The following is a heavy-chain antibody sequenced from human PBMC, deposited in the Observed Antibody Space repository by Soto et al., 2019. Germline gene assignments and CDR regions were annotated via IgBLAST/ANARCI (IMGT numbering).Heavy chain of an antibody. D-gene: IGHD6-19*01. Sequence: GSLRLSCAASGFTFSIYSMNWVRQAPGKGLEWVSSISSSSSYIYYADSVKGRFTISRDNAKNSLYLQMNSLRAEDTAVYYCARDALTQYSSGWYGDFYYGMDVWGQGTTVTVSS. CDR2: ISSSSSYI. CDR3: ARDALTQYSSGWYGDFYYGMDV. V-gene: IGHV3-21*01. J-gene: IGHJ6*02. CDR1: GFTFSIYS.